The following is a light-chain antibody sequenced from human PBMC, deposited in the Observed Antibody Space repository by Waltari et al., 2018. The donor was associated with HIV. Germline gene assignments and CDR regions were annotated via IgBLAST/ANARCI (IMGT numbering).Light chain of an antibody. J-gene: IGLJ2*01. CDR1: RSNLGNNY. CDR3: GTWDSSLSAL. Sequence: QSVLTQPPSVSAAPGQKVTISCSGSRSNLGNNYVSWYQQLPGTAPKLLIYDNNKRPSGIPDRFSGSKSGTSATLGITGLQTGDEADYYCGTWDSSLSALFGGGTKLTVL. CDR2: DNN. V-gene: IGLV1-51*01.